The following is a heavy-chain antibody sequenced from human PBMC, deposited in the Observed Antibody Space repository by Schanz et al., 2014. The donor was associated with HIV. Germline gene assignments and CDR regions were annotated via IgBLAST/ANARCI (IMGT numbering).Heavy chain of an antibody. CDR3: TGGLYYDSIPFDP. D-gene: IGHD3-22*01. CDR2: ISYDGSNK. V-gene: IGHV3-30*19. Sequence: QVQLVESGGRVVQPGRSLRLSCAASGFTFSTYGMHWVRQAPGKGLEWVAVISYDGSNKYYAESVKGRFAISRDNSKNTLFLQMNSLRAEDTAIYYCTGGLYYDSIPFDPWGQGTLVTVSS. CDR1: GFTFSTYG. J-gene: IGHJ5*02.